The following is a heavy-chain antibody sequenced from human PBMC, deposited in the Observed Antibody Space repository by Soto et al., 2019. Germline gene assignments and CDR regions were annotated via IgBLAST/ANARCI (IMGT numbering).Heavy chain of an antibody. CDR2: ISGSGDST. Sequence: GGSLRLSCAASGFTFSSYAMSWVRQAPGKGLEWVSAISGSGDSTYYADSVKGRFTISRDTSKNTLYLQMDSLRAEDTALYYCAKSYSSNWYDYFDYWGQGTLVTVSS. D-gene: IGHD6-13*01. CDR1: GFTFSSYA. CDR3: AKSYSSNWYDYFDY. V-gene: IGHV3-23*01. J-gene: IGHJ4*02.